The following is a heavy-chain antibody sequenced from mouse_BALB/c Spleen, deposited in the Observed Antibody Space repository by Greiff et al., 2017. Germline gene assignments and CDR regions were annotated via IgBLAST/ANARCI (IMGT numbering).Heavy chain of an antibody. J-gene: IGHJ4*01. CDR2: IWSGGST. Sequence: QVQLKQSGPGLVQPSQSLSITCTVSGFSLTSYGVHWVRQSPGKGLEWLGVIWSGGSTDYNAAFISRLSISKDNSKSQVFFKMNSLQANDTAIYYCASIDGNPYYYAMDYWGQGTSVTVSS. V-gene: IGHV2-2*02. CDR1: GFSLTSYG. CDR3: ASIDGNPYYYAMDY. D-gene: IGHD2-1*01.